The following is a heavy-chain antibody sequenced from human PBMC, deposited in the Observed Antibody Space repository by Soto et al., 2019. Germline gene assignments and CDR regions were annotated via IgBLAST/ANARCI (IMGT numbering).Heavy chain of an antibody. J-gene: IGHJ4*02. V-gene: IGHV3-15*07. CDR2: IKKEIEGGTA. CDR1: GFTFNNAW. Sequence: EVQLVESGGGLVKPGASLILSCAASGFTFNNAWLNWVRQAPGKGLEWVARIKKEIEGGTADYAAPVRGRFTISRDDSKNTLYLQMNGLQAEDTGVYYCTTTFNYWGQGNLVTVSS. CDR3: TTTFNY.